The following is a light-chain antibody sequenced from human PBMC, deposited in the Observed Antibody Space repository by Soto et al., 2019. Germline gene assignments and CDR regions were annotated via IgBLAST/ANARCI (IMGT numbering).Light chain of an antibody. CDR1: QSISSN. CDR2: GAS. CDR3: QQHNNWPT. Sequence: EIVMTHSPATLSVCPWEIATLSCWASQSISSNLAWYQQKAGQAPRLLIYGASTRATGIPARFSGSGSGTEFTLTINSLQSEDFAVYFCQQHNNWPTFGQGTKVDIK. V-gene: IGKV3-15*01. J-gene: IGKJ1*01.